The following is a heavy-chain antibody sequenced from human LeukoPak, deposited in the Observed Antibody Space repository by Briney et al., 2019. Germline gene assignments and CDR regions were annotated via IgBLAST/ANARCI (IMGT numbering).Heavy chain of an antibody. V-gene: IGHV4-34*01. CDR1: GGSFSGYY. J-gene: IGHJ4*02. CDR3: ARHRSKLLQSSFDY. Sequence: SETLSLTCAVYGGSFSGYYWSWIRQPPRKGLEWIGEINHSGSTYYNPSLNSRLTISLDTPKNQLSLKLDSVTAADTAVYYCARHRSKLLQSSFDYWGQGTLVTVSS. CDR2: INHSGST. D-gene: IGHD5-24*01.